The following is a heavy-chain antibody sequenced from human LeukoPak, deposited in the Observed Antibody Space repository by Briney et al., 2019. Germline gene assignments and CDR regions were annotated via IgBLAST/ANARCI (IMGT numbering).Heavy chain of an antibody. D-gene: IGHD1-26*01. CDR2: IKEDGSEK. V-gene: IGHV3-7*01. CDR3: ARDGSYYSY. CDR1: GFTFSSYW. J-gene: IGHJ4*02. Sequence: QSGGSLRLSCAASGFTFSSYWMSWVRQAPGKGLEWVATIKEDGSEKNYVDSVKGRFSISRDNAKNSLYLQMNSLRAEDTAVYYCARDGSYYSYWGQGTLVTVSS.